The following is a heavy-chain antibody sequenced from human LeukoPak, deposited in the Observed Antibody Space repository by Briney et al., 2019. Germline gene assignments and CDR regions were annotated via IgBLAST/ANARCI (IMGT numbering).Heavy chain of an antibody. J-gene: IGHJ4*02. CDR3: ARRLDYGGNSHGY. CDR2: IYPGDSDA. Sequence: GESLKISCKGSGYSLTSYWIGWVRQMPGKGLEWMGIIYPGDSDARYSPSFQGQVTISADKSISTAYLQWSSLKASDTAIYYCARRLDYGGNSHGYWGQGTLVTVPS. D-gene: IGHD4-23*01. CDR1: GYSLTSYW. V-gene: IGHV5-51*01.